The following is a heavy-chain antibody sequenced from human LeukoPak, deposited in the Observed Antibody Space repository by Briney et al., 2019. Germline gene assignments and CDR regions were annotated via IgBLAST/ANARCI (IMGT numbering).Heavy chain of an antibody. V-gene: IGHV3-30-3*01. Sequence: GGSLRLSCVASEFTFNTYTMHWVRQAPGKGLECVAIISYDGSWQYYADSVKGRFTISRDDAKNSLYLQMNSLRAQDTAVCYCARDGSGEWPIGYWGQGTLVTVSS. CDR3: ARDGSGEWPIGY. CDR1: EFTFNTYT. D-gene: IGHD3-10*01. J-gene: IGHJ4*02. CDR2: ISYDGSWQ.